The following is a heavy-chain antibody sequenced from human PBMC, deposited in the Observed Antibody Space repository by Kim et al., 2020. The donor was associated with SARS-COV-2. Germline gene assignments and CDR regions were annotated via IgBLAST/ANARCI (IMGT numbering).Heavy chain of an antibody. V-gene: IGHV1-3*01. J-gene: IGHJ3*02. CDR3: ARGGGSYYDSEAFDI. D-gene: IGHD3-22*01. CDR2: INAGNGNT. Sequence: ASVKVSCKASGYTFTSYAMHWVRQAPGQRLEWMGWINAGNGNTKYSQKFQGRVTITRDTSASTAYMELSSLRSEDTAVYYCARGGGSYYDSEAFDIWGQGTMVTVSS. CDR1: GYTFTSYA.